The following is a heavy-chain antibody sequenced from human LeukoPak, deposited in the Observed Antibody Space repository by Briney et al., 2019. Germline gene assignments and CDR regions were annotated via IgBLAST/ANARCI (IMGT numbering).Heavy chain of an antibody. CDR2: IYPGDSDT. CDR3: ARYAPDYYDRARYWFDP. Sequence: GESLKISCKGSGYSFTSYWIAWVRRMPGKGLEWMGIIYPGDSDTRYSPSFQGQVTISADKSISTAYLQWSSLKASDTAVYYCARYAPDYYDRARYWFDPWGQGTLVTVSS. J-gene: IGHJ5*02. CDR1: GYSFTSYW. D-gene: IGHD3-22*01. V-gene: IGHV5-51*01.